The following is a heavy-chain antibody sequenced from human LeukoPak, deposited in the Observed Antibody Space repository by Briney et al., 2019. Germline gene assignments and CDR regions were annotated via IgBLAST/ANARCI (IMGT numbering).Heavy chain of an antibody. J-gene: IGHJ4*02. CDR3: ARGWYSSGWYTLDS. Sequence: SETLSLTCTVSGGSISSYYWSWIRQPPGKGLEWIGYISYIGSTNYNPSLKSRVNMSVDTSKNQFSLKLSSVTAADTAVYYCARGWYSSGWYTLDSWGQGALVTVSS. CDR1: GGSISSYY. D-gene: IGHD6-19*01. V-gene: IGHV4-59*01. CDR2: ISYIGST.